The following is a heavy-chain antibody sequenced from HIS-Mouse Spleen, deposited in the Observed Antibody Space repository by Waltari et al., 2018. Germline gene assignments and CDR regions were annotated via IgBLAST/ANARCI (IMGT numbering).Heavy chain of an antibody. Sequence: QVTLRESGPALVKPTQTLTLTCTFSGFSLSTSGMCVSWIRQPPGKALEWLARIDWDDDKYYSTSLNTRLTISKETSKNQVVRTMTNMDPVDTATYYCARIAEGYSSGWYAFDYWGQGTLVTVSS. V-gene: IGHV2-70*15. CDR3: ARIAEGYSSGWYAFDY. CDR2: IDWDDDK. D-gene: IGHD6-19*01. CDR1: GFSLSTSGMC. J-gene: IGHJ4*02.